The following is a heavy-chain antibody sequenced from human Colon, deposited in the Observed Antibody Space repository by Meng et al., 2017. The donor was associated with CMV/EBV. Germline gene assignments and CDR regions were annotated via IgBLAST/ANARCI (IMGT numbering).Heavy chain of an antibody. CDR1: SLTSRPVG. V-gene: IGHV2-5*02. D-gene: IGHD7-27*01. CDR2: SYWDDDN. CDR3: AHRRDYKGNWDGGDFDF. Sequence: SLTSRPVGVGWIRQPPGKALEWLAFSYWDDDNRYNPSLKSRLKVTKDTSRNQVILTVTNVDTVDTGTYYCAHRRDYKGNWDGGDFDFWGQGTLVTVSS. J-gene: IGHJ4*02.